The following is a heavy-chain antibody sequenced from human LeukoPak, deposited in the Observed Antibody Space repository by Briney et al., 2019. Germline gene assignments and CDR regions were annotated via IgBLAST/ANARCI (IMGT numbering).Heavy chain of an antibody. D-gene: IGHD7-27*01. J-gene: IGHJ6*03. CDR1: GFTFSSYS. CDR2: ISSSSSTI. V-gene: IGHV3-48*01. CDR3: AREVTGDHYYYYYYMDV. Sequence: GGSLRLSCAASGFTFSSYSMNWVRQAPGKGLEWVSYISSSSSTIYYADSVKGRFTISRDNAKNSLYLQMNSLRADDTAVYYCAREVTGDHYYYYYYMDVWGKGTTVTVSS.